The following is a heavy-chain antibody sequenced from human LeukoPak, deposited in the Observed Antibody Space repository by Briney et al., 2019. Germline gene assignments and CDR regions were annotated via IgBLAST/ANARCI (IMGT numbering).Heavy chain of an antibody. D-gene: IGHD5-24*01. J-gene: IGHJ4*02. V-gene: IGHV3-7*01. CDR2: INQDGSEK. Sequence: PGGSLRLSCAASGFTFSTNWMTWVRQAPGKGLEWVANINQDGSEKYYVDSVKGRFTISRDNAKNSLYLQMNSLRVEDTAVYYCARSRDVAFWGQGTLVTVSS. CDR3: ARSRDVAF. CDR1: GFTFSTNW.